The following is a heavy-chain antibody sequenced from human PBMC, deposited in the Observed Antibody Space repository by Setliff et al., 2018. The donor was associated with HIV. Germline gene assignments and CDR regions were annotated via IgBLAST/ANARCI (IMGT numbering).Heavy chain of an antibody. CDR1: GYTFTGYY. Sequence: GASVKVSCKASGYTFTGYYMHWVRQAPGQGLEWMGWINPNSGGTNSAQKFQGRVTVTRDTSISTAYMELRRLKSDDTAVYYCACLPRDIVVDYWGQGTLVTVSS. D-gene: IGHD2-15*01. J-gene: IGHJ4*02. V-gene: IGHV1-2*02. CDR2: INPNSGGT. CDR3: ACLPRDIVVDY.